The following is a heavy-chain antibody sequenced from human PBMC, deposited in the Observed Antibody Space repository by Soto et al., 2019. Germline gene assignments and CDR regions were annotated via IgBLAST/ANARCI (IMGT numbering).Heavy chain of an antibody. CDR3: AREKFDVLTGYIDYFDY. J-gene: IGHJ4*02. D-gene: IGHD3-9*01. V-gene: IGHV3-74*01. Sequence: EVQLVESGGGLVQPGGSLRLSCAASGFTFSRYWMHWVRQTPGKRLVWVSRINTDGSNTGYADSVKGRFTISRDNAKNTLYLQMNSLRAEDTVIYYCAREKFDVLTGYIDYFDYWGRGILVTVSS. CDR2: INTDGSNT. CDR1: GFTFSRYW.